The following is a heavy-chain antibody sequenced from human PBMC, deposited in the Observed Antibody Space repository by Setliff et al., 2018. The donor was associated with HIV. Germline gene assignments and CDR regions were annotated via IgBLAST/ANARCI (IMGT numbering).Heavy chain of an antibody. D-gene: IGHD2-2*01. V-gene: IGHV4-61*02. CDR2: IYTSGTT. Sequence: ASETLSLTCTVSGGSISSGGFYWYWIRQPAGKGLEWIGRIYTSGTTNYNPSPKSRVTISMDTSKSQFSLRLTSVTAADTAVYYCAGQDIGAVPALGAFDIWGQGTMGTVS. J-gene: IGHJ3*02. CDR1: GGSISSGGFY. CDR3: AGQDIGAVPALGAFDI.